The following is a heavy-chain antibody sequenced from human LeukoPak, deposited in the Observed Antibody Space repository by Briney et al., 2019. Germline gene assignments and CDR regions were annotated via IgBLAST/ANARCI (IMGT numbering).Heavy chain of an antibody. CDR2: IYPGDSDT. Sequence: PGESLKISSKGSGYSFTSYWIGWGRQMPGKSLQWMGTIYPGDSDTTYSPSFQSHVTTSADKSISTAYLQWSSLKGSDTAMYYCARHVAYGGGDCWDKFDYWGEGGLVTVSS. CDR1: GYSFTSYW. J-gene: IGHJ4*02. CDR3: ARHVAYGGGDCWDKFDY. V-gene: IGHV5-51*01. D-gene: IGHD2-21*02.